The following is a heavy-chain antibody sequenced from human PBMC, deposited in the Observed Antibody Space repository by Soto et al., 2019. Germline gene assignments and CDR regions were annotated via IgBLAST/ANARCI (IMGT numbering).Heavy chain of an antibody. Sequence: GASVKVSCKASGGTFSSYAISWVRQAPGQGLEWMGGIIPIFGTANYAQKFQGRVTITADESTSTAYMELSSLRSGDTAVYYCARVGGTMVRGVIITLPDYYYYGMDVWAKGPRSPSP. V-gene: IGHV1-69*13. J-gene: IGHJ6*02. CDR2: IIPIFGTA. CDR1: GGTFSSYA. CDR3: ARVGGTMVRGVIITLPDYYYYGMDV. D-gene: IGHD3-10*01.